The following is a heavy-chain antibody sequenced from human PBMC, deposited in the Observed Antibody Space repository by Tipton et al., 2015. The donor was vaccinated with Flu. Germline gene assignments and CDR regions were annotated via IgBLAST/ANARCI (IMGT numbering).Heavy chain of an antibody. V-gene: IGHV4-59*08. Sequence: TLSLTCTVSGGSISSYYWSWIRQPPGKGLEWIGYIYYSGSTNYSPSLKSRVTISVDTSKNRFSLKLSSVTAADTAVYYCARSPKFQSSPFDYWGQGTLVTVSS. CDR2: IYYSGST. CDR3: ARSPKFQSSPFDY. D-gene: IGHD2-21*01. CDR1: GGSISSYY. J-gene: IGHJ4*02.